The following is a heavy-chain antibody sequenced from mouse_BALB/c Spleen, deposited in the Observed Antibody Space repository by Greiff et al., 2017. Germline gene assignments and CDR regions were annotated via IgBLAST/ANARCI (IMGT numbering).Heavy chain of an antibody. CDR2: ISSGSSTI. V-gene: IGHV5-17*02. CDR1: GFTFSSFG. D-gene: IGHD1-1*01. Sequence: EVQRVESGGGLVQPGGSRKLSCAASGFTFSSFGMHWVRQAPEKGLEWVAYISSGSSTIYYADTVKGRFTISIDNPKNTLFLQMTSLRSEDTAMHYCARGGTTVVFDYWGQGTTLTVSS. CDR3: ARGGTTVVFDY. J-gene: IGHJ2*01.